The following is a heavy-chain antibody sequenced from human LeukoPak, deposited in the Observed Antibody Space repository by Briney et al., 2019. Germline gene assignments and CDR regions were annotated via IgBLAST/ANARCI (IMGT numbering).Heavy chain of an antibody. V-gene: IGHV3-15*01. J-gene: IGHJ4*02. CDR1: GFTFSAYS. CDR2: IKSKPDGETT. Sequence: PGGSLRLSCAASGFTFSAYSMNWVRQAPGKGLEWVGRIKSKPDGETTEYAAPVKGRFTISRDDSKNTLYLQMNSLKTEDTAVYYCTGTYYYDSSGLDYWGQGTLVTVSS. CDR3: TGTYYYDSSGLDY. D-gene: IGHD3-22*01.